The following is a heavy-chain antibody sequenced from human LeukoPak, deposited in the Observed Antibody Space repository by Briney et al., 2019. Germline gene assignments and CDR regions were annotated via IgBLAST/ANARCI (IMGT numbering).Heavy chain of an antibody. Sequence: ASVKVSCKTSGYSENFYGITWVRQVAGQGLEWMGWISAQHGQTEYAPNSQDRVTMTTDTYTNTAYMELRSLRSDDTAVYYCATGAHYGDYFDYWGQGTLVTVSS. D-gene: IGHD4-17*01. J-gene: IGHJ4*02. V-gene: IGHV1-18*01. CDR1: GYSENFYG. CDR2: ISAQHGQT. CDR3: ATGAHYGDYFDY.